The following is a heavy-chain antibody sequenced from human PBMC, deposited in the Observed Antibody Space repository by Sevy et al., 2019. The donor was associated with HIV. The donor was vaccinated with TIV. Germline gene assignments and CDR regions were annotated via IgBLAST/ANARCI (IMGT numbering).Heavy chain of an antibody. D-gene: IGHD2-21*01. V-gene: IGHV3-74*01. CDR3: ARSKVGGGDAFDI. Sequence: GGSLRLSCAASGFTFSSHRMQWVRQAPGKGLVWVSRLNYDGSYTNYADSVKGRFTISIDNAKSTLYLQMNSLRAEDTALYYCARSKVGGGDAFDIWGQETMVIVSS. J-gene: IGHJ3*02. CDR2: LNYDGSYT. CDR1: GFTFSSHR.